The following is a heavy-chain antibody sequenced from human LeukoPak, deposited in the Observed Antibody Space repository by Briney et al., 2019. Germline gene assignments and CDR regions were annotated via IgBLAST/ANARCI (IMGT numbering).Heavy chain of an antibody. CDR2: ISDSGGNK. J-gene: IGHJ4*02. V-gene: IGHV3-23*01. D-gene: IGHD6-19*01. CDR3: AMSLVATLGGTYYCDY. Sequence: GGSLRLSCAASGFTFSSYAMHWVRQAPGKGLEWVAAISDSGGNKYYADSVKGRFTISRDNSKNTLYLQMYSQKPEDTAVYSCAMSLVATLGGTYYCDYWGQGTVVTLSS. CDR1: GFTFSSYA.